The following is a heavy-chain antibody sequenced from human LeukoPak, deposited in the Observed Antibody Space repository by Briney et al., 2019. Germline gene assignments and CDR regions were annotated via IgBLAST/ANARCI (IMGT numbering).Heavy chain of an antibody. CDR1: GCSISSYY. Sequence: SETLSLTCTVSGCSISSYYWSWIRQPAGKGLEWLGRIYTSGSTNYNPALKSRVTMSVDTSKNQFSLKLSSVTAADTAVYYCARALAYYYDSSGYYPMNYFDYWGQGTLVTVSS. V-gene: IGHV4-4*07. CDR2: IYTSGST. J-gene: IGHJ4*02. D-gene: IGHD3-22*01. CDR3: ARALAYYYDSSGYYPMNYFDY.